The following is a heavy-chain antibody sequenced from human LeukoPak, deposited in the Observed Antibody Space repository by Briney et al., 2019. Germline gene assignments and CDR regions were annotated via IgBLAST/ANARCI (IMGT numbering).Heavy chain of an antibody. CDR1: GYIFTNYW. V-gene: IGHV5-51*01. J-gene: IGHJ5*02. CDR3: VRREVGATLRFDP. D-gene: IGHD1-26*01. Sequence: GEYLKISCKASGYIFTNYWIGWVRQMPGKGLERVGLIYPADSDARYSPSFEGQVTISADKSISTAYLHWSSLKASDTAMYYCVRREVGATLRFDPWGQGTLVIVSS. CDR2: IYPADSDA.